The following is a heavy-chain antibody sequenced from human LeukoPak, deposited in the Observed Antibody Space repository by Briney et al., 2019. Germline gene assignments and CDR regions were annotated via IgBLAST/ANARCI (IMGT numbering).Heavy chain of an antibody. CDR2: INQDESER. CDR1: GFIFSRYW. Sequence: GGSLRLSCATSGFIFSRYWMSWVRQAPGKGLEWVANINQDESERNYVDSVKGRFTISRDNAKNSLYLQMNSLRAEDTAVYFCADNLSRWGQGTLVTVSS. CDR3: ADNLSR. D-gene: IGHD1-1*01. V-gene: IGHV3-7*01. J-gene: IGHJ4*02.